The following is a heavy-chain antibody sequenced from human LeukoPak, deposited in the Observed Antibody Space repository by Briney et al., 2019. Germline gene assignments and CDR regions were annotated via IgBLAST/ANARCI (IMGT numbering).Heavy chain of an antibody. D-gene: IGHD3-10*01. CDR1: GYTFTSYD. Sequence: ASVKVSCKASGYTFTSYDINWVRQATGQGLEWLGWMNPNTGNTGYAQKFQGRVTMTRDTSISTAYMELSSLRSDDTAVYYCARKFLGSRGYYFDYWGQGTLVTVSS. V-gene: IGHV1-8*01. CDR2: MNPNTGNT. J-gene: IGHJ4*02. CDR3: ARKFLGSRGYYFDY.